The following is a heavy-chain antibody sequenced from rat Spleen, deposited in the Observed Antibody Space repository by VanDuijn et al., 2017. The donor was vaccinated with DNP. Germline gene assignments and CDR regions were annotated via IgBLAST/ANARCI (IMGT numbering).Heavy chain of an antibody. D-gene: IGHD4-3*01. J-gene: IGHJ2*01. CDR1: GFTFSDYY. CDR3: IRWNSGHFDY. Sequence: EVQLVESGGGLVQPGRSLKLSCAASGFTFSDYYMAWVRQAPTKGLEWVAYIGSDGYAPYYGDSVKGRFTISRDNAKNTLYLQMNSLRSEDMATYYCIRWNSGHFDYWGQGVMVTVSS. V-gene: IGHV5-22*01. CDR2: IGSDGYAP.